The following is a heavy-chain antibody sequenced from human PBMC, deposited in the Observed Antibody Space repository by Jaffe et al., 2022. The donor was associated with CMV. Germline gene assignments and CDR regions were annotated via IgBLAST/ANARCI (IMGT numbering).Heavy chain of an antibody. V-gene: IGHV3-74*01. D-gene: IGHD2-21*02. J-gene: IGHJ6*02. Sequence: EVQLVESGGGLVQPGGSLRLSCAASGFTFSSYWMHWVRQAPGKGLVWVSRINSDGSSTSYADSVKGRFTISRDNAKNTLYLQMNSLRAEDTAVYYCARGGGGDWVYYYYYGMDVWGQGTTVTVSS. CDR1: GFTFSSYW. CDR2: INSDGSST. CDR3: ARGGGGDWVYYYYYGMDV.